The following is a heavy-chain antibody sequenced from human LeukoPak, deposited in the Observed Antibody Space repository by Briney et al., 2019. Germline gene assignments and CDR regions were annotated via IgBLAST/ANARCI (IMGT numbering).Heavy chain of an antibody. J-gene: IGHJ4*02. Sequence: PSESLSLARTVSGGSTSSSSYCCCWLRQPPWKGLEWIGNVYYSASTNYNPSLKSRVTISVDTSKNQFSLKLSSVTAADTAVYHCARRKLSSSWRDYWGERSLATVPS. CDR2: VYYSAST. V-gene: IGHV4-39*01. D-gene: IGHD6-13*01. CDR3: ARRKLSSSWRDY. CDR1: GGSTSSSSYC.